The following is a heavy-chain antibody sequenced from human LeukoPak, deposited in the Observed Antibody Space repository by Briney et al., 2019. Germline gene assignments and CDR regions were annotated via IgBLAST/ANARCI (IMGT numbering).Heavy chain of an antibody. V-gene: IGHV3-30*03. Sequence: GRSLRLSCAASGFTFSNYGIHWVRQAPGKGLEWVTVISYDGSNKYYADSVKGRFTISRDNSKNTLYLQMNSLRAEDTAVYYCARDMAVVASGAFDIWGQGTMVTVSS. D-gene: IGHD2-15*01. J-gene: IGHJ3*02. CDR3: ARDMAVVASGAFDI. CDR2: ISYDGSNK. CDR1: GFTFSNYG.